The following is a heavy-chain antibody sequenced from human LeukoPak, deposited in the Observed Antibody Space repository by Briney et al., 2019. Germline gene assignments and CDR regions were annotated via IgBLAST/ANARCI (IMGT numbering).Heavy chain of an antibody. J-gene: IGHJ6*03. CDR3: ARHGSSSSRYYYYYMDV. CDR2: IYPGDPDT. V-gene: IGHV5-51*01. CDR1: GYSFTSYW. D-gene: IGHD6-6*01. Sequence: GESLKISCKGSGYSFTSYWIGWVRQMPGKGLEWMGIIYPGDPDTRYSPSFQGQVTISADKSISTAYLQWSSLKASDTAMYYCARHGSSSSRYYYYYMDVWGKGTTVTVSS.